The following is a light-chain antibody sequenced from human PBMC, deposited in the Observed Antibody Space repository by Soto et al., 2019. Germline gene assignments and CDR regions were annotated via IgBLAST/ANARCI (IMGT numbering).Light chain of an antibody. CDR2: AAS. CDR3: QQYNSYPLT. Sequence: AIRMTQSPSSFSASTGDRVTITCRASQGISSYLAWYQQKPGKAPKLLIYAASTLQSGVPSRFSGSGSGTDFNLTISCLQSEASATYYCQQYNSYPLTFGGGTKVEIK. J-gene: IGKJ4*01. CDR1: QGISSY. V-gene: IGKV1-8*01.